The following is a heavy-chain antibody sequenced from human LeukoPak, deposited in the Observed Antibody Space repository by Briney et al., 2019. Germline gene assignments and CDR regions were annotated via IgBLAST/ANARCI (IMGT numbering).Heavy chain of an antibody. CDR2: INPSGGST. V-gene: IGHV1-46*01. D-gene: IGHD6-19*01. Sequence: GASVKVSCKVSGYTLTELSMHWVRQAPGQGLEWMGIINPSGGSTSYAQKFQGRVTMTRDMSTSTVYMELSSLRSEDTAVYYCYSPPVAGTHGHWGQGTLVTVSS. J-gene: IGHJ4*02. CDR1: GYTLTELS. CDR3: YSPPVAGTHGH.